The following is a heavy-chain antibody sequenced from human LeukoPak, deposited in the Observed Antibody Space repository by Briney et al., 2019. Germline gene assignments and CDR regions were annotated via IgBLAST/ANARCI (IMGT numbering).Heavy chain of an antibody. CDR2: IHPNTGGT. CDR1: GYTFTNYY. V-gene: IGHV1-2*02. Sequence: ASLKVSCKASGYTFTNYYIHWVRQAPGQGLEWMGWIHPNTGGTNFAQYFQGRVTMTRDTSISTAYMELSRLRSDDTAVYYCARVGISKGWFDPWGQGSLVIVSS. J-gene: IGHJ5*02. D-gene: IGHD2-15*01. CDR3: ARVGISKGWFDP.